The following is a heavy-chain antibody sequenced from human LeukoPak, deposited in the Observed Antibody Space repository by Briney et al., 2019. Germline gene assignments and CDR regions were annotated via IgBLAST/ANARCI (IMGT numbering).Heavy chain of an antibody. V-gene: IGHV4-59*01. Sequence: SETLSLTCTVSGGSISGYYWSWIRQPPGKGLEWIGYIYYSGSTNYNPSLKSRVTISVDTSKNQFSLKLSSVTAADTAVYYCARDRGGGSDYWGQGTLVTVSS. D-gene: IGHD3-16*01. J-gene: IGHJ4*02. CDR1: GGSISGYY. CDR2: IYYSGST. CDR3: ARDRGGGSDY.